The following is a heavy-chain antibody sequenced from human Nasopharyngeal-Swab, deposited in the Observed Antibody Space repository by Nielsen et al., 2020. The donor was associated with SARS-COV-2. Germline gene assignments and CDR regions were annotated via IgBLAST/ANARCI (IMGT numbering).Heavy chain of an antibody. Sequence: SETLSLTCTVSGGSISSCDHYWSWIRQPPGKGLQWIGYIHYIGSTNYNPSLKSRVTISVDTSKNQFSLKLSSVTAADTAVYYCARGPPTYCGSHCSLDYWGQGTLATVSS. J-gene: IGHJ4*02. CDR2: IHYIGST. CDR1: GGSISSCDHY. V-gene: IGHV4-30-4*01. CDR3: ARGPPTYCGSHCSLDY. D-gene: IGHD2-21*02.